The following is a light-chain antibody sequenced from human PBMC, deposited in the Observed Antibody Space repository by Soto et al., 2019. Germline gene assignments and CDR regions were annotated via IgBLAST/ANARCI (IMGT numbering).Light chain of an antibody. V-gene: IGKV1-39*01. CDR1: QSISTY. J-gene: IGKJ1*01. CDR2: AAS. CDR3: QQSSTTPRT. Sequence: DIQMTQSPSSLSASVGDRVTITCRTSQSISTYLNWYQQKPGKAPKLLIYAASTLQSGVPSRFSGSGSGTDFRLTITSLQPEDIATYYCQQSSTTPRTFGQGTKVDFK.